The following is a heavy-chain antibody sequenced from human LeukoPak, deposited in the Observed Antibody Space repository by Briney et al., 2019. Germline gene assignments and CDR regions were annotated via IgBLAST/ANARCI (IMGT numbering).Heavy chain of an antibody. CDR3: ARAFYYDSSGHCSAFDI. V-gene: IGHV3-64*01. CDR2: ISSNGGST. J-gene: IGHJ3*02. CDR1: GFTFSSYA. Sequence: GGSLRLSCAASGFTFSSYAMHWVRQAPGKGLEYVSAISSNGGSTYYANSVKGRFTISRDNSKNTLYLQMGSLRAEDMAVFYCARAFYYDSSGHCSAFDIWGQGTMVTVSS. D-gene: IGHD3-22*01.